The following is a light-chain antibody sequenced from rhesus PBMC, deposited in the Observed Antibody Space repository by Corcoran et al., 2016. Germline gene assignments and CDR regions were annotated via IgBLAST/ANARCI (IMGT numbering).Light chain of an antibody. CDR1: SSDIGGYNR. V-gene: IGLV2-13*03. J-gene: IGLJ1*01. CDR3: SSYTTSNTYI. Sequence: QAAPTQSPSVSVSPGQSVTISCTGPSSDIGGYNRVSWYQQHPGKVPKLMIYEVPKRPSGVSDRFSVSKSGNTASLTISRLNAEDDADYYCSSYTTSNTYIFGAGTRLTV. CDR2: EVP.